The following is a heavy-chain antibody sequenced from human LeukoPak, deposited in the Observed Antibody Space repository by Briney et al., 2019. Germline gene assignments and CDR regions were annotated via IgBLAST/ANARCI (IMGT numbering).Heavy chain of an antibody. D-gene: IGHD3-10*01. Sequence: GGSLRLSCAVSGFIFSNYNMNWVRQAPGKGLEWVSSISSSTSYIYYADSVKGRFTISRDNGNNSLYLQMNSLRAEDTAIYYCARTYGRTGYPDYWGQGTLVTVSS. CDR1: GFIFSNYN. J-gene: IGHJ4*02. CDR3: ARTYGRTGYPDY. V-gene: IGHV3-21*01. CDR2: ISSSTSYI.